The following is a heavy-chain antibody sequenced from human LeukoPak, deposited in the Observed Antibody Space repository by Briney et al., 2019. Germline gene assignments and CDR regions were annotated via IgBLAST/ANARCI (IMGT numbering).Heavy chain of an antibody. J-gene: IGHJ6*04. CDR1: GFTLSTSW. Sequence: GGCLRLSSIASGFTLSTSWMSWVRQAPGKGLEWVSAISGSGGPTYYADSVKGRSTISRDNAKNSLYLQMNSLRAEDTAVYYCAELGTMIGGVWGKGTTVTISS. D-gene: IGHD3-10*02. CDR2: ISGSGGPT. CDR3: AELGTMIGGV. V-gene: IGHV3-23*01.